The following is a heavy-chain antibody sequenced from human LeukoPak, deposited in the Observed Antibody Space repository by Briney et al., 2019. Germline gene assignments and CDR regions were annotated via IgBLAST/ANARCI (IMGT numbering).Heavy chain of an antibody. CDR1: GYSISSGYY. D-gene: IGHD6-13*01. CDR2: IYHSGST. J-gene: IGHJ5*02. V-gene: IGHV4-38-2*02. Sequence: SETLSLTCTVSGYSISSGYYWGWIRQPPGKGLEWIGSIYHSGSTYYNPSLKSRVTISVDTSKNQFSLKLSSVTAADTAVYYCARVWAQQLPVSSWFDPWGQGTLVTVSS. CDR3: ARVWAQQLPVSSWFDP.